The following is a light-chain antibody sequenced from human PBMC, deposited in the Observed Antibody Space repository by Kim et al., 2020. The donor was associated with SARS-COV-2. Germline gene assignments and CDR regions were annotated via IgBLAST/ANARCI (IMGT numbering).Light chain of an antibody. CDR2: EVS. J-gene: IGLJ3*02. CDR1: SSDVGGFNR. V-gene: IGLV2-18*02. CDR3: SSPTGIGTWV. Sequence: QSALTQPPSVSGSPGQSVAISCTGTSSDVGGFNRVSWYQQPPGAAPKFIVYEVSNRPSGVPDRFSGSKSGNTASLTISGLQAGDEANYYCSSPTGIGTWVFGGGTQLTVL.